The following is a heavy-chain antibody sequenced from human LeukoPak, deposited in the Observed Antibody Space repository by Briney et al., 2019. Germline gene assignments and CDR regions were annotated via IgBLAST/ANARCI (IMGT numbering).Heavy chain of an antibody. Sequence: PGRSLRLSCAASGFTFSNHGMHWVRQAPGKGLEWVAVIWYEGTNKYYGDSVKGRFTISRDNSKNTLYLQMNSLRAEDTAVYYCAKVGCSGGSCPRTYYYGMDVWGQGTTVTVSS. V-gene: IGHV3-33*06. CDR1: GFTFSNHG. D-gene: IGHD2-15*01. J-gene: IGHJ6*02. CDR3: AKVGCSGGSCPRTYYYGMDV. CDR2: IWYEGTNK.